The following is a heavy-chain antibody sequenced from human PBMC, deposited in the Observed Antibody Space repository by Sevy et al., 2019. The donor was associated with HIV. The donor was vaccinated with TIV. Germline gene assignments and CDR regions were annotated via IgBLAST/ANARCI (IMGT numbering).Heavy chain of an antibody. J-gene: IGHJ4*02. Sequence: GGSLRLSCAASGFTFSSYEMNWVRQAPGKGLEWVSYISSSGSTIYYADSVKGRFTISRDNAKNSLYLQMSSLRAEDTAVYYCARVFHAHDYWGQGTLVTVSS. CDR1: GFTFSSYE. V-gene: IGHV3-48*03. CDR3: ARVFHAHDY. D-gene: IGHD2-21*01. CDR2: ISSSGSTI.